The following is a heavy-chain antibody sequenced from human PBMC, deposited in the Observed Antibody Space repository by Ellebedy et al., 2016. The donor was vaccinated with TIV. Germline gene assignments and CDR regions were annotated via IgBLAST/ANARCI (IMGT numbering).Heavy chain of an antibody. CDR2: MNPSSGKT. CDR1: GYTFTIYY. J-gene: IGHJ5*02. CDR3: ARGDSTLGNTWYNWFNP. Sequence: ASVKVSXXASGYTFTIYYIHWVRQAPGQGLEWMGWMNPSSGKTGYAQKFKGRVTMTSNTSTSTAYLDLTSLRSEDTAVYYCARGDSTLGNTWYNWFNPWGQGTLVTVSS. V-gene: IGHV1-8*02.